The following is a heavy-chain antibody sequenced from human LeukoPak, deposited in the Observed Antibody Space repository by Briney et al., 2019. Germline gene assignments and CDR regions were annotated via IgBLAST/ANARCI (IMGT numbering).Heavy chain of an antibody. CDR3: ARDDSGYDPPFDY. CDR2: INPNSGGT. J-gene: IGHJ4*02. D-gene: IGHD5-12*01. CDR1: GYTFTGYY. Sequence: GASVKVSCKASGYTFTGYYMHWVRQAPGQGLEWMGWINPNSGGTNYAQKFQGRVTMTRDTSISTAYMELSRLRSDDTAVYYCARDDSGYDPPFDYWGQRTLVTVSS. V-gene: IGHV1-2*02.